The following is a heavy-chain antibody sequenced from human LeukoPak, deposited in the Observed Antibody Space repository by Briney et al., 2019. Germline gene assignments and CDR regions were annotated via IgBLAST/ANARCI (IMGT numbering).Heavy chain of an antibody. CDR1: GFTFSSYW. Sequence: PGGSLRLSCAASGFTFSSYWMSWVRQAPGKGLEWVAHISEDGRRRDYVDSLRGRFTISRDNAKDSLFRELNSLRDEDTAVYYCARDWGWAFDPWGQGALVTVFS. CDR3: ARDWGWAFDP. D-gene: IGHD3-16*01. CDR2: ISEDGRRR. V-gene: IGHV3-7*01. J-gene: IGHJ5*02.